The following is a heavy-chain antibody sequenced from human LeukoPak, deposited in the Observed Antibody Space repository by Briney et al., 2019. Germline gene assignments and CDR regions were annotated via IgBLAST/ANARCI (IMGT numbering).Heavy chain of an antibody. CDR2: LNQDGSDT. V-gene: IGHV3-7*03. J-gene: IGHJ6*02. D-gene: IGHD2-2*01. CDR3: ARDLSSTSSYAMDV. CDR1: GFTLTTYW. Sequence: GGSLRLSCTASGFTLTTYWLTWVRQAPGKGLEWVANLNQDGSDTWYLDSVKGRFTVSRDNAKNSLYLQMNSLRAEDTAVYYCARDLSSTSSYAMDVWGQGTTVTGSS.